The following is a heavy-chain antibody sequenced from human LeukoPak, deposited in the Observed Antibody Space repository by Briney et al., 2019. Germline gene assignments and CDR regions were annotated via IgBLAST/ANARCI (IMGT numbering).Heavy chain of an antibody. CDR3: ARDLGQLVYYYYGMDV. V-gene: IGHV1-46*01. J-gene: IGHJ6*02. CDR2: INPTGGST. D-gene: IGHD6-6*01. Sequence: ASVKVSCKASGDTFTSYYLHWVRQAPGQGLEWMGIINPTGGSTTYAQKFQGGVIMTRDTSTSTVYMELSSLRSEDTAVYYCARDLGQLVYYYYGMDVWGQGTTVTVSS. CDR1: GDTFTSYY.